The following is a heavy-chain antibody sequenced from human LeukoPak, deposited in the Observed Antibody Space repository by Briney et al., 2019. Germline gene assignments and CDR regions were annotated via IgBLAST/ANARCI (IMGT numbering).Heavy chain of an antibody. CDR2: IYYSGST. J-gene: IGHJ4*02. V-gene: IGHV4-39*01. D-gene: IGHD3-10*01. CDR1: GGSISSSSYY. Sequence: SETLSLTCTVSGGSISSSSYYWGWIRQPPGKGLEWIGSIYYSGSTYYNPSLKSRVTISVDTSKNQFSLKLGSVTAADTAVYYCASRDLYYYGTGKDYWGQGTLVTVSS. CDR3: ASRDLYYYGTGKDY.